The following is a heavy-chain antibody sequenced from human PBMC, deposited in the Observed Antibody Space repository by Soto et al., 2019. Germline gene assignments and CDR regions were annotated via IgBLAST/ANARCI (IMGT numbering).Heavy chain of an antibody. J-gene: IGHJ4*02. Sequence: PGGSLRLSCVASGFTFSSYWMNWVRQAPGRGLEWVANIKEDGSEKYYVDSVKGRFTISRDNAKNPLYLQMNSLRAEDTAVYYCALGALRSLDWALDYWGQGTLVTVSS. V-gene: IGHV3-7*01. CDR2: IKEDGSEK. D-gene: IGHD3-9*01. CDR1: GFTFSSYW. CDR3: ALGALRSLDWALDY.